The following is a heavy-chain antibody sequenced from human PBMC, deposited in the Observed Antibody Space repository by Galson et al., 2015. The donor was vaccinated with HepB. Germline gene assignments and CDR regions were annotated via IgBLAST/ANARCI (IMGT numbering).Heavy chain of an antibody. D-gene: IGHD3-22*01. V-gene: IGHV1-2*02. CDR1: GYTFTGYY. CDR2: INPNSGGT. CDR3: ARGGRASYPTYYYDSSGYDY. Sequence: SVKVSCKASGYTFTGYYMHWVRQAPGQGLEWMGWINPNSGGTNYAQKFQGRVTMTRDTSISTAYMELSRLRSDDTAVYYCARGGRASYPTYYYDSSGYDYWGQGTLVTVSS. J-gene: IGHJ4*02.